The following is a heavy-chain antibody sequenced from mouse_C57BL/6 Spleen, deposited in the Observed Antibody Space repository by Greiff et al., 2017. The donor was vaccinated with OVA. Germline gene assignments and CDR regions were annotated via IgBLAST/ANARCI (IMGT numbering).Heavy chain of an antibody. CDR1: GFNIKDDY. D-gene: IGHD1-1*01. V-gene: IGHV14-4*01. CDR3: TPHITTVVPAY. Sequence: EVKLQQSGAELVRPGASVKLSCTASGFNIKDDYMHWVQQRPEQGLEWIGWIDPEDGDTEYASQFQGKATITADTSSNTAYLQLSSLTSEDTAVDYCTPHITTVVPAYWGQGTLVTVSA. J-gene: IGHJ3*01. CDR2: IDPEDGDT.